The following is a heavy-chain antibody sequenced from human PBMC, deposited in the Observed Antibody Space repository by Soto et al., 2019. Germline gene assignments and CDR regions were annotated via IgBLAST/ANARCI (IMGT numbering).Heavy chain of an antibody. CDR2: ISGSSDAA. J-gene: IGHJ6*02. CDR3: AKYSGSYPVYNGLSL. D-gene: IGHD1-26*01. V-gene: IGHV3-23*01. CDR1: GFPFSTSA. Sequence: EVQLLESGGGLVQPGGSLRLSCAASGFPFSTSAMNWVRQVPGKGLEWVSIISGSSDAAYYAESVKGRFASSRDNSKNTLYLQMNSLRAEDTAVYYCAKYSGSYPVYNGLSLWGQGTTVTVS.